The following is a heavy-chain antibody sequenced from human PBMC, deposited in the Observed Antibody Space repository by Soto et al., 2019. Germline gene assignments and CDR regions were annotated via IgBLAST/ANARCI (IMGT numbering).Heavy chain of an antibody. CDR1: GFTFSNAW. Sequence: EVQLVESGGGLVKPGGSLRLSCAASGFTFSNAWMSWVRQAPGKGLEWVGRIKSKTDGGTTDYAAPVKGRFTISRDDSKNTLYLQMNSLKTEDTAVYYCTTDHPDLRYFDWLSLSLYWGQGTLVTVSS. V-gene: IGHV3-15*01. CDR2: IKSKTDGGTT. CDR3: TTDHPDLRYFDWLSLSLY. D-gene: IGHD3-9*01. J-gene: IGHJ4*02.